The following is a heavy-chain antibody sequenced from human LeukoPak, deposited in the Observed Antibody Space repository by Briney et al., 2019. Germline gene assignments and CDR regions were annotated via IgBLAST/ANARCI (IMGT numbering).Heavy chain of an antibody. J-gene: IGHJ4*02. D-gene: IGHD1-14*01. CDR2: IHNSGGT. Sequence: SETLSLTCTVSGGSISSRDYYWSWIRQSPGKGLEWIGYIHNSGGTNYNPSLKSRVTGFVNTSKNQVSLRLSSVTAADTAVYYCARHGTISSESYFDYWGQGALVTVSS. V-gene: IGHV4-61*08. CDR1: GGSISSRDYY. CDR3: ARHGTISSESYFDY.